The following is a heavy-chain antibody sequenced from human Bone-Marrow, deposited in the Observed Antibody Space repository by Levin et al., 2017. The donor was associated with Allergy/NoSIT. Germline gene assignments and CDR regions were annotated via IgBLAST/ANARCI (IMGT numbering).Heavy chain of an antibody. CDR1: GFTFDDYA. J-gene: IGHJ4*02. V-gene: IGHV3-9*01. Sequence: QAGGSLRLSCAASGFTFDDYAMHWVRQAPGKGLEWVSGISWNSGSIGYADSVKGRFTISRDNAKNSLYLQMNSLRAEDTALYYCAKGFWSYNWNDSYYFDYWGQGTLVTVSS. CDR3: AKGFWSYNWNDSYYFDY. CDR2: ISWNSGSI. D-gene: IGHD1-20*01.